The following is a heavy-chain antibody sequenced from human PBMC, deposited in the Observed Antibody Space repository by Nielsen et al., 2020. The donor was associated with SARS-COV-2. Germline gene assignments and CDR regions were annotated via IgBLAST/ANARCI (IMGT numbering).Heavy chain of an antibody. D-gene: IGHD7-27*01. CDR3: ARGNLGYFDY. J-gene: IGHJ4*02. V-gene: IGHV1-3*01. CDR1: GYTFTSFA. Sequence: ASVKVSCKTSGYTFTSFAIHWVRQAPGQSLEWMGWINAGNGNTKYSQKFQGRVTMTRDTSANTAYMELSSLRSEDTAVYYCARGNLGYFDYWGQGTLVTVSS. CDR2: INAGNGNT.